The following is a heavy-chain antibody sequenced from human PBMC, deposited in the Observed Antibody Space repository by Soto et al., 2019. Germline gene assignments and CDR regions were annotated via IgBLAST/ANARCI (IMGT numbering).Heavy chain of an antibody. CDR1: GGTFGSYA. CDR3: ARDHFPLLPHYYGMDV. J-gene: IGHJ6*02. Sequence: QVQLVQSGAEVKKPGSSVKVSCKASGGTFGSYAISWVRQAPGQGLEWMGGIIPIFGTANYAQKFQGRVTITADKSTSTAYMELSSLRSEDTAVYYCARDHFPLLPHYYGMDVWGQGTTVTVSS. V-gene: IGHV1-69*06. CDR2: IIPIFGTA.